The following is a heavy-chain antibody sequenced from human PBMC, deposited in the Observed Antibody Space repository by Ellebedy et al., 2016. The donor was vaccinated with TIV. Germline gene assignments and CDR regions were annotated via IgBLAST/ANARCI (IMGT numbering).Heavy chain of an antibody. V-gene: IGHV3-23*01. Sequence: GESLKISXAASGFTFSSYAMSWVRQAPGKGLEWVSAISGSGGSTYYADSVKGRFTISRDNSKNTLYLQMNSLRAEDTAVYYCAKAQRQVAEIFDYWGQGTLVTVSS. CDR2: ISGSGGST. D-gene: IGHD6-19*01. J-gene: IGHJ4*02. CDR3: AKAQRQVAEIFDY. CDR1: GFTFSSYA.